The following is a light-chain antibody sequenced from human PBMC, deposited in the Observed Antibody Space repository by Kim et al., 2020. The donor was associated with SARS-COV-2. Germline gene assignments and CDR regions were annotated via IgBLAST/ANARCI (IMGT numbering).Light chain of an antibody. CDR1: QRVNSF. Sequence: PGERVIHSCRASQRVNSFLAWYQQKPGQAPRLIIHDTSIRATGIPARFSGSGSGTDFTLTISSLEPEDSALYYCQHRSDWPPEEYSFGQGTKLEI. CDR3: QHRSDWPPEEYS. V-gene: IGKV3-11*01. J-gene: IGKJ2*03. CDR2: DTS.